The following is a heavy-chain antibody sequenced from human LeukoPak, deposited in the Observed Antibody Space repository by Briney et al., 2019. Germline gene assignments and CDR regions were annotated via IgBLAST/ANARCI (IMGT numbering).Heavy chain of an antibody. Sequence: PGGSLRLSCAASGFTFSSYGMHWVRQAPGKGLEWVAVISNDGSRKYYVDSVKGRFTISRDNSRNTLYLQMNSLRVEDTAVYYCASEDSGCDFEYWGQGTPVTVSS. CDR2: ISNDGSRK. D-gene: IGHD5-12*01. CDR3: ASEDSGCDFEY. V-gene: IGHV3-30*03. CDR1: GFTFSSYG. J-gene: IGHJ4*02.